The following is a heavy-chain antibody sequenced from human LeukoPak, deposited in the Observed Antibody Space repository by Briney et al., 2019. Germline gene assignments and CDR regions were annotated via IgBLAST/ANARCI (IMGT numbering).Heavy chain of an antibody. Sequence: SETLPLTCAVYGGSLSGYYWSWIRQPPGKGLEWIGEINHSGSTNYNPSLKSRVTISVDTSKNQFSLKLSSVTAADTAVYYCARGQKRYYYDSSGYPLKSWGQGTLVTVSS. CDR1: GGSLSGYY. CDR3: ARGQKRYYYDSSGYPLKS. V-gene: IGHV4-34*01. CDR2: INHSGST. D-gene: IGHD3-22*01. J-gene: IGHJ4*02.